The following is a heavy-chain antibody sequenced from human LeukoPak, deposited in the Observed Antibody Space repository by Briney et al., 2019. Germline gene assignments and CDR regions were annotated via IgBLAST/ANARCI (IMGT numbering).Heavy chain of an antibody. CDR2: IYPGNSDT. V-gene: IGHV5-51*01. D-gene: IGHD2-21*02. J-gene: IGHJ3*02. CDR1: GYSFTTYW. CDR3: ARWVTADRGKKDAFDI. Sequence: PGESLKISCTASGYSFTTYWIGWVRQMPGKGLEWMGIIYPGNSDTRYGPSFQGQVAISADKSISTAYLQWSSLKASDTAMYHCARWVTADRGKKDAFDIWGQGTMVTVSS.